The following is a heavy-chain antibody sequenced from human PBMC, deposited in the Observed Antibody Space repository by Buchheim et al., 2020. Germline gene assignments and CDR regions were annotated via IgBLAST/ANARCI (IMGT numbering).Heavy chain of an antibody. V-gene: IGHV3-23*01. J-gene: IGHJ4*02. Sequence: EVQLLESGGGLVQPGGSLRLSCTASGFTFSSYAMNWVRQAPGKGLEWVSDISGSGGSTYYADSVKGRFTISRANSKNTLYLQMNSLKAEDTAVYYCAKDRTGYGSSWYDYWGQGTL. CDR2: ISGSGGST. D-gene: IGHD6-13*01. CDR3: AKDRTGYGSSWYDY. CDR1: GFTFSSYA.